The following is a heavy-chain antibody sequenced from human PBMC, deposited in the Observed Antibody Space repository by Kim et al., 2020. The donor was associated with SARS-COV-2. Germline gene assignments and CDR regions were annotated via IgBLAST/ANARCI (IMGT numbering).Heavy chain of an antibody. CDR3: ARVYGDYDYYFDY. Sequence: YVGSGKCRFTISRDNDKTSLYLQRDGLRAEDTAVYYCARVYGDYDYYFDYWGQGTLVTVSS. V-gene: IGHV3-7*04. D-gene: IGHD4-17*01. J-gene: IGHJ4*02.